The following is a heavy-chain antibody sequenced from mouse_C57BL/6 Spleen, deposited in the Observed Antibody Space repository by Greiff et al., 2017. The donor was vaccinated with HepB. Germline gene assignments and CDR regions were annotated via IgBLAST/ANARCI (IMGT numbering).Heavy chain of an antibody. V-gene: IGHV2-2*01. CDR3: ARKRDSNYVDAMDY. CDR1: GFSLTSYG. J-gene: IGHJ4*01. Sequence: VQLVESGPGLVQPSQSLSITCTVSGFSLTSYGVHWVRQSPGKGLEWLGVIWSGGSTDYNAAFISRLSISKDNSKSQVFFKMNSLQADDTAIYYCARKRDSNYVDAMDYWGQGTSVTVSS. CDR2: IWSGGST. D-gene: IGHD2-5*01.